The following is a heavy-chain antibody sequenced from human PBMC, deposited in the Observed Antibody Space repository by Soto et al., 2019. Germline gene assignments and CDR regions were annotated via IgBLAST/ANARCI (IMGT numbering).Heavy chain of an antibody. CDR1: GFTFSSYA. D-gene: IGHD3-22*01. J-gene: IGHJ4*02. V-gene: IGHV3-23*01. CDR3: AKAADILSMIVVVMPFDY. Sequence: GGSLRLSCAASGFTFSSYAMSWVRQAPGKGLEWVSAISGSGGSTYYADSVKGRFTISRDNSKNTLYLQMNSLRAEDTAVYYCAKAADILSMIVVVMPFDYWGQGTLVTVSS. CDR2: ISGSGGST.